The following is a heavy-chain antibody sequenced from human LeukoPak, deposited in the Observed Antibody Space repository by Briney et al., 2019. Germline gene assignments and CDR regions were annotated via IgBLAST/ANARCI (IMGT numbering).Heavy chain of an antibody. CDR2: INQDGSEK. CDR3: ARDQGYGGNSEFRAGSNY. CDR1: GFTFSSYA. J-gene: IGHJ4*02. V-gene: IGHV3-7*01. D-gene: IGHD4-23*01. Sequence: GGSLRLSCAASGFTFSSYAMSWVRQAPGKGLEWVANINQDGSEKSYVDSVKGRFTISRDNAKTSLYLQINSLRAEDTAVYFCARDQGYGGNSEFRAGSNYWGQGTLVTVSS.